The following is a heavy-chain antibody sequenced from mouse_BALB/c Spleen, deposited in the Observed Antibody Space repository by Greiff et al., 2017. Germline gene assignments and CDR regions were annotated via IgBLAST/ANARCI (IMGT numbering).Heavy chain of an antibody. Sequence: VQLQQSGAELVRPGTSVKVSCKASGYAFTNYLIEWVKQRPGQGLEWIGVINPGSGGTNYNEKFKGKATLTADKSSSTAYMQLSSLTSDDSAVYYCARKGLQKGYWGQGTTLTVSS. D-gene: IGHD3-3*01. CDR2: INPGSGGT. V-gene: IGHV1-54*01. CDR3: ARKGLQKGY. CDR1: GYAFTNYL. J-gene: IGHJ2*01.